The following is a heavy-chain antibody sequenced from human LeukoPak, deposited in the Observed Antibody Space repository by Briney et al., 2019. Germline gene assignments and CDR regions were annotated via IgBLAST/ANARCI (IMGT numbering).Heavy chain of an antibody. V-gene: IGHV4-61*02. Sequence: SQTLSLTCTVSGGSISSGTYYWSWIRQPAGKGLEWIGRFYTSGSTNYNPSLKSRVTISVDTSKNQFSLKLSSVTAADTAVYYCARGPLKKLLNYWGQGTLVTVSS. CDR3: ARGPLKKLLNY. CDR1: GGSISSGTYY. J-gene: IGHJ4*02. D-gene: IGHD2-15*01. CDR2: FYTSGST.